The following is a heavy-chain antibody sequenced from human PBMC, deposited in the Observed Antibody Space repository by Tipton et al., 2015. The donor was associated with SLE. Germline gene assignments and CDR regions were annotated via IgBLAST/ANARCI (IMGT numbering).Heavy chain of an antibody. CDR3: ARDFTGPKDY. D-gene: IGHD1-7*01. CDR1: GFTFSDYY. Sequence: SLRLSCAASGFTFSDYYMSWIRQAPGKGLEWVSYISSSGSTTYYADSVRGRFTISRDSAENTLYLQMNSLRAEDTAVYYCARDFTGPKDYWGQGTLVTVSS. V-gene: IGHV3-11*04. J-gene: IGHJ4*02. CDR2: ISSSGSTT.